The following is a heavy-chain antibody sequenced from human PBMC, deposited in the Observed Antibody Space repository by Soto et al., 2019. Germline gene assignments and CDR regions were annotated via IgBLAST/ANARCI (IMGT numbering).Heavy chain of an antibody. V-gene: IGHV1-3*01. Sequence: ASVKVSCKASGYTFTSYAMHWVRQAPGQRLEWMGWINAGNGNTKYSQKFQGRVTITRDTSASTAYMGLSSLRSEDTAVYYCARDFRGDYDFWSGYRRPNWFDPWGQGTLVTVSS. CDR1: GYTFTSYA. CDR2: INAGNGNT. CDR3: ARDFRGDYDFWSGYRRPNWFDP. D-gene: IGHD3-3*01. J-gene: IGHJ5*02.